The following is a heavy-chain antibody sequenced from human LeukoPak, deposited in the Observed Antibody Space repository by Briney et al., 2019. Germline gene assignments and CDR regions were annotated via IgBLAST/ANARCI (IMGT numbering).Heavy chain of an antibody. CDR3: ARGPYSYDSSGAFDI. Sequence: PSETLSLTCTVSGDSISSGDYYWSWLRQPAGKGLEWIGRISSSGSTNYNPSLKSRVTISVDTSKNQLSLKLSSVTAADTAVYFCARGPYSYDSSGAFDIWGRGTMVTVSS. J-gene: IGHJ3*02. CDR2: ISSSGST. D-gene: IGHD3-22*01. V-gene: IGHV4-61*02. CDR1: GDSISSGDYY.